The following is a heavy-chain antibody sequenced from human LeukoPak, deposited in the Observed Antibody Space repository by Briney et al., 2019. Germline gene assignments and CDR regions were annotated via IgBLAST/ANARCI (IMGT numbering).Heavy chain of an antibody. CDR2: INPNSGGT. V-gene: IGHV1-2*02. Sequence: ASVKVSCKASGYTFTGYYMHWVRQAPGQGLEWMGWINPNSGGTNYAQKFQGRVTMTRDTSISTAYMELSRLRSDDTAVYYCARVSGDCSSTSCYVGRRRYNWFDPWGQGTLVTVSS. J-gene: IGHJ5*02. CDR3: ARVSGDCSSTSCYVGRRRYNWFDP. D-gene: IGHD2-2*01. CDR1: GYTFTGYY.